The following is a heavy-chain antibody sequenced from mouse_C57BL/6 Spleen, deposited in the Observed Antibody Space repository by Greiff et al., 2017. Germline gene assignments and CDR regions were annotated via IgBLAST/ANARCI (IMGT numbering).Heavy chain of an antibody. J-gene: IGHJ4*01. CDR3: AREGGSGSLRAMDY. V-gene: IGHV1-81*01. Sequence: QVHVKQSGAELARPGASVKLSCKASGFTFTSYGISWVKQRTGQGLEWIGEIYPRSGNTYYNEKFKGKATLTADKSSSTAYMELRSLTSEDSAVYFCAREGGSGSLRAMDYWGQGTSVTVSS. CDR2: IYPRSGNT. CDR1: GFTFTSYG. D-gene: IGHD1-1*01.